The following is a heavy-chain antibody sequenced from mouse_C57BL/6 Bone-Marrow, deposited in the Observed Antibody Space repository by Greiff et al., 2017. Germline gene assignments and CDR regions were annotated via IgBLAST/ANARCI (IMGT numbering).Heavy chain of an antibody. V-gene: IGHV1-26*01. CDR2: INPNNGGT. CDR1: GYTFTDYY. Sequence: EVQLQQSGPELVKPGASVKISCKASGYTFTDYYMNWVKQSHGQSLEWIGDINPNNGGTSYNQKFKGKATLTVDKSSSTAYMELRSLTSEDSAVYYCARGGDSTTLFDYWGQGTTLTVSS. D-gene: IGHD2-12*01. J-gene: IGHJ2*01. CDR3: ARGGDSTTLFDY.